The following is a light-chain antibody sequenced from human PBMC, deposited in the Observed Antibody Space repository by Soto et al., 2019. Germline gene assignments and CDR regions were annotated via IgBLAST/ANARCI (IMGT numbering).Light chain of an antibody. J-gene: IGKJ1*01. Sequence: DIQMTQSPSTLSASVGDRVTITCRTSQSISSWLAWYQQKPGKAPKVLIYDASTLESGVPSRFSGGGSGTEFTLTITNLQPDDFATYYCQEYTTYSRTFCQGTKVEVK. CDR1: QSISSW. CDR3: QEYTTYSRT. V-gene: IGKV1-5*01. CDR2: DAS.